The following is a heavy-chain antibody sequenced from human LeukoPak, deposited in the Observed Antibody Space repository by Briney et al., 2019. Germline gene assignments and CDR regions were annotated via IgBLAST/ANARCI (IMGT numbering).Heavy chain of an antibody. CDR1: GGSISSGGYY. Sequence: SQTLSLTCTVSGGSISSGGYYWSWIRQHPGKGLEWIGYTYYSGSTSYNPSLKSRITISVDTSKNQFSLKLSSVTAADTAVYYCAREIRTSHSYFDYWGQGTLVTVSS. V-gene: IGHV4-31*03. D-gene: IGHD2-2*01. CDR3: AREIRTSHSYFDY. CDR2: TYYSGST. J-gene: IGHJ4*02.